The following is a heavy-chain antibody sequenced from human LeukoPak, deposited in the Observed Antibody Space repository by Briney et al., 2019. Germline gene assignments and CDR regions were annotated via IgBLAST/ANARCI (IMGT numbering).Heavy chain of an antibody. CDR1: GFIFSSYA. CDR3: AKGGIVL. J-gene: IGHJ4*02. V-gene: IGHV3-23*01. Sequence: GGSLRLSCAASGFIFSSYAMNWVRQAPGKGLEWVSGISGSAGSTYYADSVKGRFTISRDNSKNTLYLQINSLRAEDTAVYYCAKGGIVLWGQGTLVTVSS. CDR2: ISGSAGST. D-gene: IGHD2-8*01.